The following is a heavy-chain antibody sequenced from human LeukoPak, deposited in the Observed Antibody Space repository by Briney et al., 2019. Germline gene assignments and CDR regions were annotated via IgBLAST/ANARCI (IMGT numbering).Heavy chain of an antibody. CDR1: GFTFSNYA. CDR2: ISESGDTT. V-gene: IGHV3-23*01. J-gene: IGHJ4*02. Sequence: GGSLRLSCAASGFTFSNYAMNWVRQAPGKGLEWVSSISESGDTTDYADSVEGRFTISRDNSKNTLYLQMNSLRAEDTAVYYCARQWLVNGWGQGTRVTVSS. CDR3: ARQWLVNG. D-gene: IGHD6-19*01.